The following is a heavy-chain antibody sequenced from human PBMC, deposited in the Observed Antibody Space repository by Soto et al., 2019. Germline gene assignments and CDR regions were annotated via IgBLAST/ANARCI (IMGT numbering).Heavy chain of an antibody. D-gene: IGHD6-13*01. CDR3: ARDRNPEYSSSWYAFAFDI. CDR1: GDSVSSNSAA. CDR2: TYYRSKWYN. Sequence: SQTLSLTCAISGDSVSSNSAAWNWIRQSPSRSLEWLGRTYYRSKWYNDYAVSVKSRITINPDTSKNQFSLQLNSVTPEDTAVYYCARDRNPEYSSSWYAFAFDIWGQGTMVTVSS. V-gene: IGHV6-1*01. J-gene: IGHJ3*02.